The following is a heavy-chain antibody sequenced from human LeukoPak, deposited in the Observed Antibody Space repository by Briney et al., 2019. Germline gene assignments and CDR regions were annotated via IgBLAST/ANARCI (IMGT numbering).Heavy chain of an antibody. CDR1: GGTFNSFG. J-gene: IGHJ6*02. CDR2: IIPIFYTA. Sequence: SVKVSCKASGGTFNSFGISWVRQAPGQGLEWMGAIIPIFYTAKYAQEFQGRVTITADKSTSTAYMELSSLRSEDTAVYYCAILQYTTDYYYGMDVWGQGTTVTVSS. V-gene: IGHV1-69*06. CDR3: AILQYTTDYYYGMDV. D-gene: IGHD4-17*01.